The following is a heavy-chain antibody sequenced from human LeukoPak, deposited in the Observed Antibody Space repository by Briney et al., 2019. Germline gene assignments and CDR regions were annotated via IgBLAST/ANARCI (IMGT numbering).Heavy chain of an antibody. Sequence: ASVKVSCKAYGYTFTSYYMHWERQAPGQGLEWTGIINPSGGSTSYAQKFQGRVTMTRDTSTSTVYMELSSLRSEDTAVYYCARAYDSSGSLDYWGQGTLVTVSS. D-gene: IGHD3-22*01. CDR2: INPSGGST. CDR1: GYTFTSYY. V-gene: IGHV1-46*01. CDR3: ARAYDSSGSLDY. J-gene: IGHJ4*02.